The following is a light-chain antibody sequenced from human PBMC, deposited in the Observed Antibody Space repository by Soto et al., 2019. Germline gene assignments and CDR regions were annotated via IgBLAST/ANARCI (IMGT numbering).Light chain of an antibody. CDR1: SSDVGSYNF. CDR2: EVS. J-gene: IGLJ3*02. CDR3: CSYAGSSTLV. Sequence: QSALTQPASVSGSPGQSITLSCTGTSSDVGSYNFVSWYQQHPGKAPKLMIYEVSKRPSGVSNRFSGSKSGNTASLTISGLQAEDEADYYCCSYAGSSTLVFGGGTKLTVL. V-gene: IGLV2-23*02.